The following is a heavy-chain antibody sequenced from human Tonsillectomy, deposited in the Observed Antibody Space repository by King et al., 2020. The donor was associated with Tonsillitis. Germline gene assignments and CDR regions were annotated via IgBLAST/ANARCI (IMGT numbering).Heavy chain of an antibody. Sequence: VQLQGSGPGLVKPSETLSLTCTVSGGSISSYYWSWIRQPPGKGLEWIGYIYYSGSTNYNPSLKSRVTISVDTSKNQFSLKLSSVTAADTAVYYCAREGRGSSGNNWFDPWGQGTLVTVSS. D-gene: IGHD6-13*01. V-gene: IGHV4-59*01. CDR1: GGSISSYY. CDR2: IYYSGST. CDR3: AREGRGSSGNNWFDP. J-gene: IGHJ5*02.